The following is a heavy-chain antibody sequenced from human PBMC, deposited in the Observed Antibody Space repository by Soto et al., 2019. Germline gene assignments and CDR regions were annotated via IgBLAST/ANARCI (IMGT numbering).Heavy chain of an antibody. CDR1: GGSISSVGHY. D-gene: IGHD6-25*01. V-gene: IGHV4-31*03. CDR2: IYYSGST. CDR3: ARESGGYDSFTRYGLDV. J-gene: IGHJ6*02. Sequence: SETLTLTCSVSGGSISSVGHYWTWIRQQPWKGLEWIGYIYYSGSTDYKPSLKSRVTISVDRSKNQFSLNLSSVTAADTAIYCCARESGGYDSFTRYGLDVWGQGTTVT.